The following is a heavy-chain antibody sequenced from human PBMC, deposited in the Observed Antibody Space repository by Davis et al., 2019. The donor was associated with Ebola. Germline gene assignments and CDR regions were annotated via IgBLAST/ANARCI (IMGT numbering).Heavy chain of an antibody. D-gene: IGHD4-17*01. Sequence: GGSLRPSCVTPGITFSTSSMNWVRQAAGMVPELVSTISGSVGSTYYGESVKGRFTISRDNSKNTLYLQMNSLRVDDTAVYYCAREGGDYYYYYGKDVWGQGNPGHRLL. CDR2: ISGSVGST. J-gene: IGHJ6*02. CDR3: AREGGDYYYYYGKDV. CDR1: GITFSTSS. V-gene: IGHV3-23*01.